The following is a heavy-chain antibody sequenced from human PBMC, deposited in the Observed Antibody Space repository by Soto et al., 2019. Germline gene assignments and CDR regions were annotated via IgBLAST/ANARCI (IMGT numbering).Heavy chain of an antibody. V-gene: IGHV3-53*04. D-gene: IGHD3-10*02. CDR3: ARDFRPPNGVRYFDY. CDR2: IYSGGST. Sequence: EVQLVESGGGLVQPGGSLRLSCAASGFTVSSNYMSWVRQAPGKGLEWVSVIYSGGSTYYADTVKGRFTISRHNSKNTLHIPTNSLRAEVTAVYYCARDFRPPNGVRYFDYCGQATLVTVSS. CDR1: GFTVSSNY. J-gene: IGHJ4*02.